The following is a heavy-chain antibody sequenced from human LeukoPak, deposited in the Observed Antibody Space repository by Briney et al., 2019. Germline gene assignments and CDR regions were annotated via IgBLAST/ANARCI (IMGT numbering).Heavy chain of an antibody. J-gene: IGHJ5*02. Sequence: ASVKVSCKASGGTFSSYAISWVRQAPGQGLEWMGGIIPILGTANYAQKFQGRVTITTDESTSTAYMELSSLRSEDTAVYYCARDSRRLGMGDRLGFDPWGQGTLVTVSS. CDR3: ARDSRRLGMGDRLGFDP. V-gene: IGHV1-69*05. CDR2: IIPILGTA. CDR1: GGTFSSYA. D-gene: IGHD3-16*01.